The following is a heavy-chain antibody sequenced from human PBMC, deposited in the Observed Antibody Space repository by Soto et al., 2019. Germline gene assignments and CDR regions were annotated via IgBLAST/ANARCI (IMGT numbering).Heavy chain of an antibody. CDR1: GYTFTSYD. CDR2: MNPNSGNT. CDR3: ARGFRGLRGSSWKYYFDY. D-gene: IGHD6-13*01. Sequence: ASVKVSCKASGYTFTSYDINWVRQATGQGREWMGWMNPNSGNTGYAQKFQGRVTMTRNTSISTAYMELSSLRSEDTAVYYCARGFRGLRGSSWKYYFDYWGQGXLVTVSS. J-gene: IGHJ4*02. V-gene: IGHV1-8*01.